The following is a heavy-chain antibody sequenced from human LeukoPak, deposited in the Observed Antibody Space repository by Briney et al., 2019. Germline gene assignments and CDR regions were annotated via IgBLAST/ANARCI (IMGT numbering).Heavy chain of an antibody. D-gene: IGHD3-9*01. J-gene: IGHJ3*02. V-gene: IGHV3-15*01. Sequence: GGSMRLSCAASGFTFSNAWMSWVRQAPGKGLEWVGRIKSKTDGGTTDYAAPVKGRFTISRGDSKNTLYLQMNSLKTEDTAVYYCTTDRGLRYFDWLPITHDAFDIWGQGTMVTVSS. CDR1: GFTFSNAW. CDR3: TTDRGLRYFDWLPITHDAFDI. CDR2: IKSKTDGGTT.